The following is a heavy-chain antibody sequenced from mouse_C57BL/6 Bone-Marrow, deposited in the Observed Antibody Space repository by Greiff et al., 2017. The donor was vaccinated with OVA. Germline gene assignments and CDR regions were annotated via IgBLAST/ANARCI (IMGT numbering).Heavy chain of an antibody. CDR2: FYPGSGSI. Sequence: VKLQQSGAELVKPGASVKLSCKASGYTFTEYNIHWVKQRSGQGLEWIGWFYPGSGSITYNEKFKDKATLTADKSSSTVYMELSRLTSEDAAVYFCARRGPRWLLQGYAMDYWGQGTSVTVSS. D-gene: IGHD2-3*01. V-gene: IGHV1-62-2*01. J-gene: IGHJ4*01. CDR3: ARRGPRWLLQGYAMDY. CDR1: GYTFTEYN.